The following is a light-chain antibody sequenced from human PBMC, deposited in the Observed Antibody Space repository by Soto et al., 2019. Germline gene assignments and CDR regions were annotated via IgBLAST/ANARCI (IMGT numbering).Light chain of an antibody. J-gene: IGKJ1*01. CDR2: LGS. CDR3: MQALQTPPA. V-gene: IGKV2-28*01. Sequence: DIVMTQSPLSLPVTPGEPASISCRSSQSLLHSNGYNYLDWYLQKPGQSPQLLIYLGSTRASVVPDRFSGSGSGTDFTLKISRVEAEDVGVYYCMQALQTPPAFGQGTKVEIK. CDR1: QSLLHSNGYNY.